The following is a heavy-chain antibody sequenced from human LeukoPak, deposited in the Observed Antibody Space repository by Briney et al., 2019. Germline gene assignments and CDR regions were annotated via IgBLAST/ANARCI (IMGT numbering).Heavy chain of an antibody. CDR3: ARDWEYCSSTSCYEIDY. CDR2: ISSSSSYI. J-gene: IGHJ4*02. CDR1: GFTFSGYS. Sequence: GGSLRLSCAASGFTFSGYSMNWVRQAPGKGLEWVSSISSSSSYIYYADSVKGRFTISRDNAKNSLYLQMNSLRAEDTAVYYCARDWEYCSSTSCYEIDYWGQGTLVTVSS. V-gene: IGHV3-21*01. D-gene: IGHD2-2*01.